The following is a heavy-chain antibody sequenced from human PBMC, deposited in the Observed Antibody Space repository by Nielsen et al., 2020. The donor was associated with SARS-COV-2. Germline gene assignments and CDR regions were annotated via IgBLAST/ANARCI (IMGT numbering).Heavy chain of an antibody. V-gene: IGHV4-39*07. CDR3: ARERGDSGSYPTDY. Sequence: WIRQPPGKGLEWIGSIYYSGSTYYNPSPKSRVTISVDTSKNQFSLKLSSVTAADTAVYYCARERGDSGSYPTDYWGQGTLVTVSP. CDR2: IYYSGST. D-gene: IGHD3-10*01. J-gene: IGHJ4*02.